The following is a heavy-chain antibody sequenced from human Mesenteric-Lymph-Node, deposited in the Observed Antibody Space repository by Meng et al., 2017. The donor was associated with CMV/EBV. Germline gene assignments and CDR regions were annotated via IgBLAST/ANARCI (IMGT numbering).Heavy chain of an antibody. J-gene: IGHJ4*02. V-gene: IGHV4-39*07. CDR3: ARDFYSSGWKYYFDY. D-gene: IGHD6-19*01. Sequence: SETLSLTCTVSGGSISSSSYYWGWIRQAPGKGLEWIGSVYYSGSTHYNPSLKSRITISMDTSEKQFSLKLSSVTAADTAVYYCARDFYSSGWKYYFDYWGQGTLVTVSS. CDR1: GGSISSSSYY. CDR2: VYYSGST.